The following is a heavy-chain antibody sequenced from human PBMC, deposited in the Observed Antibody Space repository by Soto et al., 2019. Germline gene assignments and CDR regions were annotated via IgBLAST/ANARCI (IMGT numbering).Heavy chain of an antibody. CDR3: ARRTLPNAFDI. CDR1: GFTFRRHA. Sequence: VLLRLPGVASGFTFRRHALSGVCQAPGKGREWVSLITSGCFVYYAGSMKGRFTISRDDAENSLYLQMNGLRADDTAVYYCARRTLPNAFDIWGQGTMVTDSS. CDR2: ITSGCFV. D-gene: IGHD3-16*01. V-gene: IGHV3-21*01. J-gene: IGHJ3*02.